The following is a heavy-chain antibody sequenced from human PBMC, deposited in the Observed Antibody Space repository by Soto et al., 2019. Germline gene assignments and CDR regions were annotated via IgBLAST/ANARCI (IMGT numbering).Heavy chain of an antibody. CDR2: IWYDGTTK. V-gene: IGHV3-33*01. CDR3: ARDVDRTSHLNWFDP. Sequence: QVQLVESGGGVVQPGRSLRLSCEVSGFSLSGYGMHWFRQAPGKGLEWVAGIWYDGTTKNYADYVKGRFTISRDSSKNTVYLQMDSLKVDDTAVYYCARDVDRTSHLNWFDPWGQGVMVTVSS. D-gene: IGHD3-22*01. CDR1: GFSLSGYG. J-gene: IGHJ5*02.